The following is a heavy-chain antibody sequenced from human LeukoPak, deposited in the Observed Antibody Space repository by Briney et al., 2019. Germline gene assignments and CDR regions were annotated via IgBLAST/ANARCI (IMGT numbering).Heavy chain of an antibody. V-gene: IGHV3-7*04. D-gene: IGHD3-22*01. CDR2: IKQDGSEK. CDR1: GFTFRTSW. CDR3: ARGDSSGYYFFDY. Sequence: GGSLRLSCAASGFTFRTSWMSWVRQAPGKGLEWVANIKQDGSEKYYVDSVKGRFTISRDNAKNSLYLQMNSLRAEDTAVYYCARGDSSGYYFFDYWGQGTLVTVSS. J-gene: IGHJ4*02.